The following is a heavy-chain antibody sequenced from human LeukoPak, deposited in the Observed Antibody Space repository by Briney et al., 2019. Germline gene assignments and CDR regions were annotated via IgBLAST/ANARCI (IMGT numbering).Heavy chain of an antibody. V-gene: IGHV4-34*01. CDR2: INHSGST. D-gene: IGHD3-10*01. J-gene: IGHJ4*02. CDR1: GGSFSGYY. CDR3: ARVGSRGVIITRRALDY. Sequence: SETLSLTYAVYGGSFSGYYWTWIRQPPGKGLEWIGEINHSGSTNYNPSLKSRVTISVDTSKNQFSLKLSSVTAADTAVYYCARVGSRGVIITRRALDYWGQGTLVTVSS.